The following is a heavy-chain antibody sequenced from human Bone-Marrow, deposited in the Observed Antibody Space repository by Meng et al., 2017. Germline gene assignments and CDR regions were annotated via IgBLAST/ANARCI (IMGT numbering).Heavy chain of an antibody. CDR3: AGDAMVRPSGLYYYYYYGMDV. CDR1: GGSISSYY. J-gene: IGHJ6*02. V-gene: IGHV4-4*07. Sequence: SETLSLTCTVPGGSISSYYWSWIRQPAGKGLEWIGRIYTSGSTNYNPSLKSRVTMSVDTSKNQFSLKLSSVTAADTAVYYCAGDAMVRPSGLYYYYYYGMDVWGQGTTVTVSS. CDR2: IYTSGST. D-gene: IGHD3-10*01.